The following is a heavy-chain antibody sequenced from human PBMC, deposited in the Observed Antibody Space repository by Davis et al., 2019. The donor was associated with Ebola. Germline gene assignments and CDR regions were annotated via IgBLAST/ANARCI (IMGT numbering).Heavy chain of an antibody. CDR2: IYPGDSDT. Sequence: GGSLRLSCKSSGYNFATYWIGWVRQLPGKGLEWMGIIYPGDSDTRYSPSFQGQVTISADKSISTAYLQWSSLKASDTAMYYCARHFLPEGGVDVWGQGTTVTVSS. V-gene: IGHV5-51*01. CDR3: ARHFLPEGGVDV. J-gene: IGHJ6*02. CDR1: GYNFATYW. D-gene: IGHD1-14*01.